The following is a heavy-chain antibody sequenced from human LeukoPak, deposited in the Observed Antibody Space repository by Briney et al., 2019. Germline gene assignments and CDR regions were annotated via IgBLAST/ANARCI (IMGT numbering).Heavy chain of an antibody. J-gene: IGHJ6*03. V-gene: IGHV3-74*01. CDR2: INSDGSIT. CDR1: GFTFSNYW. CDR3: ARSNPLAARYYMDV. Sequence: GGSLRLSCVASGFTFSNYWMHWVRHTRGKGLVWVSRINSDGSITTYADSVKGRFTISRDNAKNTLYLQMDSLRAEDTALYYCARSNPLAARYYMDVWGKGTTATVSS. D-gene: IGHD6-6*01.